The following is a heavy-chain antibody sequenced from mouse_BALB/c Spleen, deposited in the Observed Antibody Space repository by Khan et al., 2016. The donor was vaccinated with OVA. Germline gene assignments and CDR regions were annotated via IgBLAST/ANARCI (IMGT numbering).Heavy chain of an antibody. CDR3: ARKDFCDYDPIPY. D-gene: IGHD2-4*01. CDR2: INYSGNT. CDR1: GYSITSEFA. Sequence: EVQLVESGPGLVKPSQSLSLTCTVTGYSITSEFAWNWIRQFPGNKLEWMGYINYSGNTRFNPSLKSRTSITRDTSKNQFFLQLNSVNTEDTATYYSARKDFCDYDPIPYWGKGTLVTVSA. V-gene: IGHV3-2*02. J-gene: IGHJ3*01.